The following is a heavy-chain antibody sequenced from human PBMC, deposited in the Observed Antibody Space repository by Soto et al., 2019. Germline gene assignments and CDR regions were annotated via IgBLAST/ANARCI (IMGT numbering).Heavy chain of an antibody. J-gene: IGHJ6*02. D-gene: IGHD4-17*01. CDR3: AREHYGPDYYFYGLDF. Sequence: GGSLRLSWVASGFIFSNYGTTWVRQAPGGGLGWVSVITGGGDITYYADSVRGRFTISRDNSRDTLYLQMSSLRVEDTAVYYCAREHYGPDYYFYGLDFWGQGTPVTVSS. CDR1: GFIFSNYG. V-gene: IGHV3-23*01. CDR2: ITGGGDIT.